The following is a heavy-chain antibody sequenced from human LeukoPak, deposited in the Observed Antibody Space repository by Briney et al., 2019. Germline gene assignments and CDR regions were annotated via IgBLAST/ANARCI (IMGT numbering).Heavy chain of an antibody. CDR1: GFTFSSYG. V-gene: IGHV3-33*01. CDR2: IWYDGSNK. CDR3: ARDTRYYDFWSGYFSTGMDV. J-gene: IGHJ3*01. D-gene: IGHD3-3*01. Sequence: PGGSLRLSCAASGFTFSSYGMHWVRQAPGKGLEWVAVIWYDGSNKYYADSVKGRFTISRDNSKNTLYLQMNSLRAEDTAVYYCARDTRYYDFWSGYFSTGMDVWGQGTVVTVSS.